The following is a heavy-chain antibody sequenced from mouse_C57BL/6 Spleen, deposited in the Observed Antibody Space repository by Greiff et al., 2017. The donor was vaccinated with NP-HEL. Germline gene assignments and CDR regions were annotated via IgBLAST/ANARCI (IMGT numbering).Heavy chain of an antibody. Sequence: VQLQQSGAELVKPGASVKLSCKASGYTFTSYWMHWVKQRPGRGLEWIGRIDPNSGGTKYNEKFKSKATLTVDKPSSTAYMQLSSLTSEDSAVYYCARFTTVVAGYGYFDVWGTGTTVTVSS. J-gene: IGHJ1*03. CDR2: IDPNSGGT. V-gene: IGHV1-72*01. CDR3: ARFTTVVAGYGYFDV. CDR1: GYTFTSYW. D-gene: IGHD1-1*01.